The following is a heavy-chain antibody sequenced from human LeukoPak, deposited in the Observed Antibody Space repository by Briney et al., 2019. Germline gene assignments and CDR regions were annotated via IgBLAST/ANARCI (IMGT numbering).Heavy chain of an antibody. Sequence: SETLSLTCTVSGGSISSSSYYWGWIRQPPGKGLEWIGSIYYSGSTYYNPSLKSRVTISVDTSKNQFSLKLSSVTAADTAVYYCAREERAMVRGVIRYNWFDPWGQGTLVTVSS. D-gene: IGHD3-10*01. CDR3: AREERAMVRGVIRYNWFDP. V-gene: IGHV4-39*02. CDR1: GGSISSSSYY. J-gene: IGHJ5*02. CDR2: IYYSGST.